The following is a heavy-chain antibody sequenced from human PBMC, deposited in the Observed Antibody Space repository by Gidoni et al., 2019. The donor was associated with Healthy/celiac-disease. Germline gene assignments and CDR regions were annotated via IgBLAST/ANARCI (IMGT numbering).Heavy chain of an antibody. Sequence: EVQLVESGGGLVKPGGSLRLSCAASGFTFSSYSMNWVRQAPGKGLEWVSSISSSSSYIYYADSVKGRFTISRDNAKNSLYLQMNSLRAEDTAVYYCARGPDYDFWSGYPHYYYYMDVWGKGTTVTVSS. J-gene: IGHJ6*03. CDR3: ARGPDYDFWSGYPHYYYYMDV. CDR1: GFTFSSYS. CDR2: ISSSSSYI. V-gene: IGHV3-21*01. D-gene: IGHD3-3*01.